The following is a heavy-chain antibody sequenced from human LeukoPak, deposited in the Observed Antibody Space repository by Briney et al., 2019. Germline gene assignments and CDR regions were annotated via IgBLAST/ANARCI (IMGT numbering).Heavy chain of an antibody. D-gene: IGHD3-22*01. CDR1: GYTFTTYT. Sequence: GASVKVSCKASGYTFTTYTLNWVRQAPGQGLEWMGWIYTNTGDPIYAQGFTGRFVFSLDTSVSTAYLQINSLKAEDTAVYYCARDLGYDSSGYFYGWFDSWGQGTLVTVSS. CDR3: ARDLGYDSSGYFYGWFDS. CDR2: IYTNTGDP. V-gene: IGHV7-4-1*02. J-gene: IGHJ5*01.